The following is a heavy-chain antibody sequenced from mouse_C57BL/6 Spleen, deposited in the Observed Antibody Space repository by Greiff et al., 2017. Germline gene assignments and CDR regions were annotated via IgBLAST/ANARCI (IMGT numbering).Heavy chain of an antibody. CDR2: IDPENGDT. J-gene: IGHJ2*01. CDR3: TGGGWLPFDY. CDR1: GFNIKDDY. V-gene: IGHV14-4*01. D-gene: IGHD2-3*01. Sequence: EVQLQQSGAELVRPGASVKLSCTASGFNIKDDYMHWVKQRPDQGLEWIGWIDPENGDTEYASKFQGKATITADTSSNTAYLQLSSLTSEDTAVYYCTGGGWLPFDYWGQGTTLTVSS.